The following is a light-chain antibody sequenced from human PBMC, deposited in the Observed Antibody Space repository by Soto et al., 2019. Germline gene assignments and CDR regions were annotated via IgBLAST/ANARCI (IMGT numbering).Light chain of an antibody. Sequence: EIVLTQSPGTLSLSPGERNTLSCRASQSVSSSYLAWYQQKPGQAPRLLIYGASSRATGIPDRFSGSGSGTDFTLTISRLEPEDFAVYYFQQLWTFGQGTMVDIK. J-gene: IGKJ1*01. CDR1: QSVSSSY. V-gene: IGKV3-20*01. CDR3: QQLWT. CDR2: GAS.